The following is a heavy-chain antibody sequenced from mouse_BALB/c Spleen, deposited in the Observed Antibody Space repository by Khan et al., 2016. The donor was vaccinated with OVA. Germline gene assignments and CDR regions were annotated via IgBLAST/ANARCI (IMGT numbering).Heavy chain of an antibody. D-gene: IGHD1-1*01. CDR2: IWAGGST. CDR1: GFSLSSYG. Sequence: VELVESGPGLVAPSQTLSITCTVSGFSLSSYGVHWVRQPPGKGLEWLGVIWAGGSTNHNSALMSRLSISKDNSKSQVFLKMNSLQNDDTAMYYCARAFYCGAWFAYWGQGTLVTVSA. J-gene: IGHJ3*01. V-gene: IGHV2-9*02. CDR3: ARAFYCGAWFAY.